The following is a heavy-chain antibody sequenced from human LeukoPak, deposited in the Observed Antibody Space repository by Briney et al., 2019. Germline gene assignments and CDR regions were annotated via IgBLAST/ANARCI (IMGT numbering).Heavy chain of an antibody. V-gene: IGHV3-30*18. J-gene: IGHJ4*02. D-gene: IGHD1-26*01. CDR3: AKSSVGATSDY. Sequence: PGGSLRLSCAASGFTFSSYGMHWVRQAPGKGLEWVAVISYDGSIKYYADSVKGRFTISRDNSKNTLYLQMNSLRAEDTAVYYCAKSSVGATSDYWGQGTLVTVSS. CDR1: GFTFSSYG. CDR2: ISYDGSIK.